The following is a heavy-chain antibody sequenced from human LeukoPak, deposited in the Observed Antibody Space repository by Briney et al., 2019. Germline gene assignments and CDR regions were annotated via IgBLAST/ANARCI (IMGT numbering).Heavy chain of an antibody. V-gene: IGHV1-46*01. Sequence: ASVKVSCKASGYTFTSYYMHWVRQAPGQGLEWMGIINPSGGSTSYAQKFQGRVTMTRDTSTSTVYMELSSLRSEDTAVYYCARAESPDYDILTGYYLIRHALDVWGQGTMVTASS. CDR1: GYTFTSYY. D-gene: IGHD3-9*01. CDR2: INPSGGST. J-gene: IGHJ3*01. CDR3: ARAESPDYDILTGYYLIRHALDV.